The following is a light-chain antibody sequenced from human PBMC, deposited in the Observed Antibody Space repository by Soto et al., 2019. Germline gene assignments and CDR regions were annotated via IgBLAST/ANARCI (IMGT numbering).Light chain of an antibody. CDR1: QSLLHSNGYNY. CDR2: LGS. J-gene: IGKJ2*01. CDR3: MQALQTPLYT. Sequence: DIVMTQSTLSLPVTPGEPASISCRSSQSLLHSNGYNYLDWYLQKPGQSPQLLIYLGSNRASRVPDRFSGRGSGTDFTLKISRVEAEDVGVYYCMQALQTPLYTFGQGTKLEIK. V-gene: IGKV2-28*01.